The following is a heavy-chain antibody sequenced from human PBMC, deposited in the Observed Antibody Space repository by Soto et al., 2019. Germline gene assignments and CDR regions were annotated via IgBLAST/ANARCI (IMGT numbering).Heavy chain of an antibody. D-gene: IGHD3-9*01. J-gene: IGHJ4*02. Sequence: SETLSLTCTVSGGSISSGGYYWSWIRQHPGKGLEWIGYIYYSGSTYYNPSLKSRVTISVDTSKNQFSLKLSSVTAADTAVYYCARSYYDILTGYYPPGFFDYWGQGTLVTVSS. CDR2: IYYSGST. CDR3: ARSYYDILTGYYPPGFFDY. CDR1: GGSISSGGYY. V-gene: IGHV4-31*03.